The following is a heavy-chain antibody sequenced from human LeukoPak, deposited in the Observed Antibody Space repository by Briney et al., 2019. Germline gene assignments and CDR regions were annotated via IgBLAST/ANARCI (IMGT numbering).Heavy chain of an antibody. J-gene: IGHJ6*04. CDR2: TYYTGST. CDR1: GVSISSNY. Sequence: KPSVTLSLTCTVSGVSISSNYWSWIRPPPGHGLVGFGYTYYTGSTNYNRSLKSRVTISVDTSKNQFSLRLSSVTAADTAVYYCARDLWRWHKSGLVDVWGKGTTVTVSS. V-gene: IGHV4-59*01. D-gene: IGHD5-24*01. CDR3: ARDLWRWHKSGLVDV.